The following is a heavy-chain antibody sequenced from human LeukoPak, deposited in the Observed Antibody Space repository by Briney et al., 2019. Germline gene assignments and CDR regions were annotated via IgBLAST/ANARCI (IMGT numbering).Heavy chain of an antibody. CDR1: GGTFSSYA. CDR2: IIPIFGTA. Sequence: GASVKVSCKASGGTFSSYAISWVRQAPGQGLEWMGGIIPIFGTANYAQKFQGRVTITADESTSTAYMELSSLRSEDTDVYYCARAQRVAAAGVFDYWGQGTLVTVSS. V-gene: IGHV1-69*13. CDR3: ARAQRVAAAGVFDY. J-gene: IGHJ4*02. D-gene: IGHD6-13*01.